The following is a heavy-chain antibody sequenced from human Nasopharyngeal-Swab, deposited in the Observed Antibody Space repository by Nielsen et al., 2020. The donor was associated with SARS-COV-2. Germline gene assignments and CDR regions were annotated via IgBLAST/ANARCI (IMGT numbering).Heavy chain of an antibody. CDR3: ARGSRFTIFGVVPDYSYGMDV. CDR2: IYTSGST. Sequence: SETLSLTCTVSGGSISSYYWSWIRQPAGKGLEWIGRIYTSGSTNYNPSLKSRVTMSVDTSKNQFSLKLSSVTAADTAVYYCARGSRFTIFGVVPDYSYGMDVWGQGTTVRLL. CDR1: GGSISSYY. D-gene: IGHD3-3*01. V-gene: IGHV4-4*07. J-gene: IGHJ6*02.